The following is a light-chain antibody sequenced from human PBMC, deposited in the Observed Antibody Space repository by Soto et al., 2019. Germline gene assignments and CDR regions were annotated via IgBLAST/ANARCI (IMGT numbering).Light chain of an antibody. Sequence: DIQMTQSPSTLSASVGDRVTITCRASQSISSWLAWYQQKPGKAPKLLIYMASSLESGVPSRFSGSGSGTEFTLTISSLQPDNFATYYCQRYNSYCTFGQGTKVEIK. V-gene: IGKV1-5*03. CDR2: MAS. CDR1: QSISSW. CDR3: QRYNSYCT. J-gene: IGKJ1*01.